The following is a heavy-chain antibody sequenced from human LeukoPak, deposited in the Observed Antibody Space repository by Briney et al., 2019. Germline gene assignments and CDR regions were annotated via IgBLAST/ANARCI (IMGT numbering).Heavy chain of an antibody. CDR3: ARGGTGNDAFDI. Sequence: PSETLPLTCTVSGGSISPNLWSWIRQPPGKGLEWIGYIQYSGDTHYNPSLESRVTISVDTSKNQVSLKVISVTAADTAVYYCARGGTGNDAFDIWGQGTMVTVSS. D-gene: IGHD3/OR15-3a*01. V-gene: IGHV4-59*08. J-gene: IGHJ3*02. CDR2: IQYSGDT. CDR1: GGSISPNL.